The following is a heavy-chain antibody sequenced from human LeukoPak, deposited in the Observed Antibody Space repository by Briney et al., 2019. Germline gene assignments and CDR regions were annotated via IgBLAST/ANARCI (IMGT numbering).Heavy chain of an antibody. Sequence: PSETLSLTCTVSGDSVNSGSYYWNWIRQPAGKGLEWIGRVYTSGSTNYNPSLKSRVTISVDTSKNQFSLKLSSVTAADTAIYYCARVLRGVNWFDPWGQGTLVTVSS. CDR1: GDSVNSGSYY. J-gene: IGHJ5*02. V-gene: IGHV4-61*02. CDR2: VYTSGST. D-gene: IGHD3-10*01. CDR3: ARVLRGVNWFDP.